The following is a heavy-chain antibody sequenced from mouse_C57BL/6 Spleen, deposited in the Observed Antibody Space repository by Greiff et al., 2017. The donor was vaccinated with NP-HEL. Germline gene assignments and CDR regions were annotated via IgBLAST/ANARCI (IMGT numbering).Heavy chain of an antibody. CDR2: LDPSDSYT. D-gene: IGHD1-1*01. V-gene: IGHV1-69*01. Sequence: QVQLKQPGAELVMPGASVKLSCKASGYTFTSYWMHWVKQRPGQGLEWIGELDPSDSYTNYNQKFKGKSTLTVDKSSSTAYMQLSSLTSEDSAVYYCARPHYYGSSYWYFDVWGTGTTVTVSS. CDR3: ARPHYYGSSYWYFDV. J-gene: IGHJ1*03. CDR1: GYTFTSYW.